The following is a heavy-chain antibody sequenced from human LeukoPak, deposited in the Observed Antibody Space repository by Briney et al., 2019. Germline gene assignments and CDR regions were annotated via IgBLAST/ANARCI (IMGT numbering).Heavy chain of an antibody. Sequence: VKVSCKASGYTFTSYGISWVRQAPGQGLEWMGWISAYNGNTNYAQKLQGRVTMTTDTSTSTAYMELSSLRSEDTAVYYCASALGVGDYYYYMDVWGKGTTVTVSS. CDR1: GYTFTSYG. CDR2: ISAYNGNT. CDR3: ASALGVGDYYYYMDV. J-gene: IGHJ6*03. V-gene: IGHV1-18*01. D-gene: IGHD2-15*01.